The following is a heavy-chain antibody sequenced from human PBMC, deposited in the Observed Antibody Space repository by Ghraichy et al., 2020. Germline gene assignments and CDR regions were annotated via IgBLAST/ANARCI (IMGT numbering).Heavy chain of an antibody. V-gene: IGHV3-30-3*01. CDR3: ARRLGALYYYGMDV. J-gene: IGHJ6*02. CDR1: GFTFSSYA. Sequence: GGSLRLSCAASGFTFSSYAMHWVRQAPGKGLEWVAVISYNGSNKYYADSVKGRFTISRDNSKNTLYLQMNSLRAEDTAVYYCARRLGALYYYGMDVWGQGTTVTVSS. CDR2: ISYNGSNK. D-gene: IGHD7-27*01.